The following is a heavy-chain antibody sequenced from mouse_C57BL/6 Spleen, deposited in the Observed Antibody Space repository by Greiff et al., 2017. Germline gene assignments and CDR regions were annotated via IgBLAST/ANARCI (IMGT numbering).Heavy chain of an antibody. Sequence: QVQLQQPGAELVKPGASVKLSCKASGYTFTSYWMHWVKQRPGQGLEWIGMIHPNSGSTNYNENFKSKATLTVDKSSSTAYMQPSSLNSEDSAVYYCAREGIITTALWCQGTTRTVSS. CDR1: GYTFTSYW. CDR3: AREGIITTAL. D-gene: IGHD1-1*01. J-gene: IGHJ2*01. CDR2: IHPNSGST. V-gene: IGHV1-64*01.